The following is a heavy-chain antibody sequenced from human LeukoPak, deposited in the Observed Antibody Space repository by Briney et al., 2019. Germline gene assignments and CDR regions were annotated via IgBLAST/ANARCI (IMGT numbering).Heavy chain of an antibody. CDR1: GGSFSGYY. V-gene: IGHV4-34*01. J-gene: IGHJ5*02. CDR3: ARSLFGVGYYNWFDP. CDR2: INHSGST. D-gene: IGHD3-3*01. Sequence: PSETLSLTCAVYGGSFSGYYWSWIRQPPGKGLEWIGKINHSGSTNYNPSLKSRVTISVDTSKNQFSLKLSSVTAADTAVYYCARSLFGVGYYNWFDPWGQGTLVTVSS.